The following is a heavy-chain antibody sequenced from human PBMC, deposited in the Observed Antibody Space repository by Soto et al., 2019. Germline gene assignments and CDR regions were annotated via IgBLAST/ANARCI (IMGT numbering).Heavy chain of an antibody. CDR2: IYYSGST. Sequence: PSETLSLTCTVSGGSISSGDYYWSWIRQPPGKGLEWIGYIYYSGSTYYNPSLKSRVTMSVDTSKNQFSLKLSSVTAADTAVYYCARSGYDYYYYGMDVWGQGTTVTVSS. D-gene: IGHD5-12*01. CDR1: GGSISSGDYY. V-gene: IGHV4-30-4*01. J-gene: IGHJ6*02. CDR3: ARSGYDYYYYGMDV.